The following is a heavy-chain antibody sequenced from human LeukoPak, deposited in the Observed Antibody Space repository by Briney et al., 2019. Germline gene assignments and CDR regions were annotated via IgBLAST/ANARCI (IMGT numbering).Heavy chain of an antibody. CDR1: GFTFSSYG. V-gene: IGHV3-30*02. CDR2: IRYDGTNE. CDR3: ARVEAVYYYGSASPYSPY. Sequence: GGSLRLSCAASGFTFSSYGMHWVRQAPGKGLGWVTFIRYDGTNEYYADSVRGRFTISRDNSKNTLYLQMNSLRPEDTAVYYCARVEAVYYYGSASPYSPYWGQGTLVTVSS. J-gene: IGHJ4*02. D-gene: IGHD3-10*01.